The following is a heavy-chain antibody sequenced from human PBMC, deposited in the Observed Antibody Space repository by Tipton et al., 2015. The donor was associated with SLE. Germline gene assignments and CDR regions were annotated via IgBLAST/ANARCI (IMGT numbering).Heavy chain of an antibody. CDR3: VRDSVGITRGDAFDI. CDR2: IYPSGST. V-gene: IGHV4-61*09. J-gene: IGHJ3*02. D-gene: IGHD1-26*01. Sequence: LRLSCTVSGGSVTSGISYWGWIRQPAGKGLEWIGQIYPSGSTDYNPSLRGRVTMSLDTSKNHFSLNLRSVTAADTALYFCVRDSVGITRGDAFDIWGQGTMVTVSS. CDR1: GGSVTSGISY.